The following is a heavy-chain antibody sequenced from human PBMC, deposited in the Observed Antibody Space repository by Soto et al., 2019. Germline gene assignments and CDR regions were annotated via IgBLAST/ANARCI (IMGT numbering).Heavy chain of an antibody. Sequence: ASVKVSCKASGYTFTSYGISWVRQSPGQGLEWMGWTSAYNANTNYAQKLQGRVTMTTDTSTSTAYMELRSLTSDDTAVYYCARSAMVRDFLFDYWGQGTLVTVSS. CDR3: ARSAMVRDFLFDY. CDR2: TSAYNANT. CDR1: GYTFTSYG. J-gene: IGHJ4*02. D-gene: IGHD3-10*01. V-gene: IGHV1-18*01.